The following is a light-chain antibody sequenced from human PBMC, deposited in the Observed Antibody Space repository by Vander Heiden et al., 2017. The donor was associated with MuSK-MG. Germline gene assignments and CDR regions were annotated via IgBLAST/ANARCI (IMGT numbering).Light chain of an antibody. CDR2: VDSDGRQ. J-gene: IGLJ2*01. Sequence: QVAVTQPPSASASLGASLNVTCTLSSGHRSSAIAWHQQQPGKGPRFLMRVDSDGRQRKGDGIPDRFSGSSSGAERYLHISSLQADDDGDYYCQTWGTGTVVFGGGTKVTVL. CDR3: QTWGTGTVV. V-gene: IGLV4-69*01. CDR1: SGHRSSA.